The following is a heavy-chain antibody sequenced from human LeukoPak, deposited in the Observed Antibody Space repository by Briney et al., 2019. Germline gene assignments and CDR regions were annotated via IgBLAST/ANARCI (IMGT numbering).Heavy chain of an antibody. V-gene: IGHV3-21*01. CDR2: ISSSSSYI. D-gene: IGHD1-7*01. CDR1: GFTFSSYS. Sequence: PGGSLRLSCAASGFTFSSYSMNWVRQAPGKGLEWVSSISSSSSYIYYADSVKGRFTISRDNAKNSLYLQMNSLRAEDTAVYYCARGSDNWNSPFDYWGQGTLVTVSS. J-gene: IGHJ4*02. CDR3: ARGSDNWNSPFDY.